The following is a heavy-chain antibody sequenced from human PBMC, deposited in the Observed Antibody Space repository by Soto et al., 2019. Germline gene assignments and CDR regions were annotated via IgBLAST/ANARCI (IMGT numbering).Heavy chain of an antibody. V-gene: IGHV4-4*02. J-gene: IGHJ4*02. CDR3: ARYESGWYGAYYFDY. Sequence: SETLSLTCAVSGGSISSSNWWSWVRQPPGKGLEWIGEIYHSGSTNYNPSLKSRVTISVDKSKNQFSLKLSSVTAADTAVYYCARYESGWYGAYYFDYWGQGTLVTVSS. D-gene: IGHD6-19*01. CDR1: GGSISSSNW. CDR2: IYHSGST.